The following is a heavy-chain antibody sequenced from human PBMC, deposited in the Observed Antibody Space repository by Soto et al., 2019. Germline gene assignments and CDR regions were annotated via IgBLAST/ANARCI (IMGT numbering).Heavy chain of an antibody. CDR3: AKSDFGDGYGLDV. V-gene: IGHV3-30*18. CDR2: MSYYGSNK. J-gene: IGHJ6*02. D-gene: IGHD4-17*01. Sequence: QVQLVESGGGVVQPGTSLRLSCAASGFSLLNYGMHWVRQAPGKGLEWVAFMSYYGSNKYFVDSVKGRFSISRDNSNNPLYLQMNSLRAEDTAVYYCAKSDFGDGYGLDVWGQGTTVTVSS. CDR1: GFSLLNYG.